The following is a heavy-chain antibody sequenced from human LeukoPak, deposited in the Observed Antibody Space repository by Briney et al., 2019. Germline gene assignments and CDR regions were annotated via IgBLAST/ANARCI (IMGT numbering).Heavy chain of an antibody. CDR3: ARARGERGYAFDI. Sequence: SQTLSLTCTVSGGSISRGSYYWSWIRQPAGKGLEWIGRIHTCGSTNYTPSLKSRVTISVDTSKNQFSLKLSSVTAADTAVYYCARARGERGYAFDIWGQGTMVTVSS. CDR2: IHTCGST. CDR1: GGSISRGSYY. V-gene: IGHV4-61*02. J-gene: IGHJ3*02. D-gene: IGHD1-1*01.